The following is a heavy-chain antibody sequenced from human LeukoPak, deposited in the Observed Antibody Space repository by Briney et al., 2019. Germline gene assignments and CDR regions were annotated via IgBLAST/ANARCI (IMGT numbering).Heavy chain of an antibody. CDR1: GFAFSSYG. V-gene: IGHV3-30*02. D-gene: IGHD5-18*01. CDR2: IRYDGSNK. Sequence: GGSLRLSCAASGFAFSSYGMHWVRQAPGKGLEWVAFIRYDGSNKYYADSVKGRFTISRDNSKNTLYLQMNSLRAEDTAVYYCAKDIVDTAMVIDYWGQGTLVTVSS. CDR3: AKDIVDTAMVIDY. J-gene: IGHJ4*02.